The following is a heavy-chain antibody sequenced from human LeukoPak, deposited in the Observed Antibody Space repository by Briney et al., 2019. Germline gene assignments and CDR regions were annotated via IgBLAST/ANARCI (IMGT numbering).Heavy chain of an antibody. CDR2: ISGSGGGT. D-gene: IGHD3-3*01. Sequence: PGGSLRFYCAASGFTFSSYAMSWVSQAPGKGMEWVSAISGSGGGTDYADSVKGRFTISRDNSKNTLYLKMNSLRAEDTAVYYCAKDSITIFGVVIIREGYFDYWGQGTLVTVSS. CDR1: GFTFSSYA. CDR3: AKDSITIFGVVIIREGYFDY. V-gene: IGHV3-23*01. J-gene: IGHJ4*02.